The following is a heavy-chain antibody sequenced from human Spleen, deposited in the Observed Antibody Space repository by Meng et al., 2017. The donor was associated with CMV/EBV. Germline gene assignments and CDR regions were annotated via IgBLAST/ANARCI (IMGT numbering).Heavy chain of an antibody. CDR3: ARRGYSSSSEGMDV. J-gene: IGHJ6*02. CDR1: GFTFSSYN. CDR2: SNNDGTIT. Sequence: GESLKISCVASGFTFSSYNMYWVRQAPGKGLVWVSRSNNDGTITTYADSAQGRFTISRDNAKNTLYLQMNSLRAEDTAVYYCARRGYSSSSEGMDVWGQGTTVTVSS. V-gene: IGHV3-74*01. D-gene: IGHD6-6*01.